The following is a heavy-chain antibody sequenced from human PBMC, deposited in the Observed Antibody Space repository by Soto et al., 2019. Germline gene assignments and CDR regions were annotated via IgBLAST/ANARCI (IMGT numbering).Heavy chain of an antibody. D-gene: IGHD3-22*01. CDR3: ARDVSPYYYDSSGYPPVFDY. Sequence: GGSLRLSCAASGFSFSTYAMHWVRQTPGKGLEWVAVISYDGDHKYYTDSVKGRFTISRDNSKNTLYLQMNSLRAEDTAVYYCARDVSPYYYDSSGYPPVFDYWGQGTLVTVSS. CDR1: GFSFSTYA. V-gene: IGHV3-30-3*01. CDR2: ISYDGDHK. J-gene: IGHJ4*02.